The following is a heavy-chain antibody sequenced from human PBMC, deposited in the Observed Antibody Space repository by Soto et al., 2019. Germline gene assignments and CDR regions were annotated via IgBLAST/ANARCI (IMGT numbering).Heavy chain of an antibody. J-gene: IGHJ6*02. CDR3: VWYVYYHYLMHV. CDR1: GDSINRFY. CDR2: IYYSGSP. Sequence: SETVSLTCTVSGDSINRFYWSWIRQPPGKGMEGIGYIYYSGSPAYNPSLKTRVTISVDTSKNQFSLKLSSVTAADTAVYYCVWYVYYHYLMHVRAQGTTVTVSS. D-gene: IGHD2-15*01. V-gene: IGHV4-59*01.